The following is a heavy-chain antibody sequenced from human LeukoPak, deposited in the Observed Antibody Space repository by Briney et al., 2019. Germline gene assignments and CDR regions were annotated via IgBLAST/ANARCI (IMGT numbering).Heavy chain of an antibody. CDR3: ASGGRTDGGYDLYYFDY. CDR2: IIPIFGTA. J-gene: IGHJ4*02. D-gene: IGHD5-12*01. Sequence: SVKVSCKASGGTFSSYAISWVRQAPGQGLEWMGGIIPIFGTANYAQKFQGRVTITTDESTSTAYMELSSLRSEDTAVYYCASGGRTDGGYDLYYFDYWGQGTLVTVSS. V-gene: IGHV1-69*05. CDR1: GGTFSSYA.